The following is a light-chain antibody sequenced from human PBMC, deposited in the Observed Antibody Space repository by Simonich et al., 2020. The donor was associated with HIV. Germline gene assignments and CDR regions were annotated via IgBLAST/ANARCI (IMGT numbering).Light chain of an antibody. CDR3: YSTDSSGTLWV. CDR1: ALPEKH. J-gene: IGLJ3*02. V-gene: IGLV3-10*01. CDR2: EDN. Sequence: SYELTQPPSVSVSPGQTARITCSGDALPEKHAYWYQKKSGQAPVLVIYEDNKRPSGIPERFTGSRSGTMATLTISGAQVEDEADYYCYSTDSSGTLWVFGGGTKLTVL.